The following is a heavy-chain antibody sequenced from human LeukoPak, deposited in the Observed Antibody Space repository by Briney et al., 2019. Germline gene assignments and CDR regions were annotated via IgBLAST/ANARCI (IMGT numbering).Heavy chain of an antibody. CDR3: ARGSTMVRGVTYYFDY. J-gene: IGHJ4*02. V-gene: IGHV1-2*02. D-gene: IGHD3-10*01. CDR2: INPNSGGT. CDR1: GYTFTGYY. Sequence: GASVKVSCKASGYTFTGYYMHWVRQAPGQGLEWMGWINPNSGGTNYAQKFQGRVTMTRDTSISTAYMELSRLRSDDTAVYYCARGSTMVRGVTYYFDYWGQGTLVTVSS.